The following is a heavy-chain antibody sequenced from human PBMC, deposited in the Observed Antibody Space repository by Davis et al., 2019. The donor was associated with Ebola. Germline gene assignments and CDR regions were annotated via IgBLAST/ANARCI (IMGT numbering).Heavy chain of an antibody. CDR3: ARSGLSFGVVKYHYGMDV. V-gene: IGHV3-23*01. Sequence: GGSLRLSCADSVITFSSYAMSWVRQAPGKGPEWVSSISGSGGSTYYADSVKGRFTISRDNSKNILYLQMNNLRAEDTAVYYCARSGLSFGVVKYHYGMDVWGKGTTVTVSS. CDR2: ISGSGGST. J-gene: IGHJ6*04. CDR1: VITFSSYA. D-gene: IGHD3-3*01.